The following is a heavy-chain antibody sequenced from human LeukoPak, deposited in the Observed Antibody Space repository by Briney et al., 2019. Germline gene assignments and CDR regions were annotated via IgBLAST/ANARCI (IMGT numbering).Heavy chain of an antibody. D-gene: IGHD3-10*01. V-gene: IGHV4-39*07. CDR1: GDSISSSNSY. CDR3: ARLCSRGFGEITWSGWFDP. Sequence: SETLSLTCTVSGDSISSSNSYWGWIRQPPGKGLEWIGSIYYSGNTYYNASLKSRVTISVDTSKNQFSLKLSSVTAADTAVYYCARLCSRGFGEITWSGWFDPWGQGTLVTVSS. CDR2: IYYSGNT. J-gene: IGHJ5*02.